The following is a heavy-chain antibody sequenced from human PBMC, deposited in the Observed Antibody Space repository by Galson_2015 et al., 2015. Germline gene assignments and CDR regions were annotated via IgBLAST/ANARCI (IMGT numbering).Heavy chain of an antibody. CDR3: ARLHRITIFGVVKNWFDP. CDR2: IKQDGSEK. CDR1: GFTFSSYW. J-gene: IGHJ5*02. V-gene: IGHV3-7*01. Sequence: SLRLSCAASGFTFSSYWMSWVRQAPGKGLEWVANIKQDGSEKYYVDSVKGRFTISRDNAKNSLYLQMNSLRAEDTAVYYCARLHRITIFGVVKNWFDPWGQGTLVTVSS. D-gene: IGHD3-3*01.